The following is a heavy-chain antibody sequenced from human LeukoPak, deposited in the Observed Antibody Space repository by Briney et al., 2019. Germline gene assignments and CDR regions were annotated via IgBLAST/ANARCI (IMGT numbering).Heavy chain of an antibody. CDR2: IKSKTDGGTT. V-gene: IGHV3-15*01. D-gene: IGHD1-26*01. CDR1: GFILSNAW. CDR3: ARDHGGSYSLWNWFDP. J-gene: IGHJ5*02. Sequence: GGSLRLSCAASGFILSNAWMSWVRQAPGKGLEWVGRIKSKTDGGTTDYAAPVKGRFTISRDNAKNSLYLQMNSLRAEDTAVYYCARDHGGSYSLWNWFDPWGQGTLVTVSS.